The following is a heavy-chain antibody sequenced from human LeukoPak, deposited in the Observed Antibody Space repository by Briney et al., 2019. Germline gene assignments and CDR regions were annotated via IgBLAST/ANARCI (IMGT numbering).Heavy chain of an antibody. D-gene: IGHD6-13*01. CDR2: IYYSGST. CDR1: GGSISSGGYS. CDR3: ARQGTEQLARYYYYYMDV. V-gene: IGHV4-30-4*07. Sequence: SETLSLTCAVSGGSISSGGYSWSWIRQPPGKGLEWIGYIYYSGSTYYNPSLKSRVTISVETSKNQFSLKLSSVTAADTAVYYCARQGTEQLARYYYYYMDVWGKGTTVTVSS. J-gene: IGHJ6*03.